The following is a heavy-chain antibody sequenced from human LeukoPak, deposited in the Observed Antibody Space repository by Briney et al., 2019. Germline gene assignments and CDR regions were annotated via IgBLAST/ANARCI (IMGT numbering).Heavy chain of an antibody. CDR2: IYYSGST. CDR3: ARDRAVVVPAATYWFDP. V-gene: IGHV4-59*12. J-gene: IGHJ5*02. D-gene: IGHD2-2*01. Sequence: PSETLSLTCTVSGGSISSYYWSWIRQPPGKGLEWIGYIYYSGSTNYNPSLKSRVTISVDKSKNQFSLKLSSVTAADTAVYYCARDRAVVVPAATYWFDPWGQGTLVTVSS. CDR1: GGSISSYY.